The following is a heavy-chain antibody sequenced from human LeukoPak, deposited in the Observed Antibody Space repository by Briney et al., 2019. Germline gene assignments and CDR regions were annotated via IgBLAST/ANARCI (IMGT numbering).Heavy chain of an antibody. Sequence: GGSLQISCKGSGYSFTSYWIGWVRQLPGKGLEWMGIIYPGDSDTRYSPSFQGQVTISADKSISTAYLQWSSLKASDTAMYYCARSWQWLVADAFDIWGQGTMVTVSS. CDR3: ARSWQWLVADAFDI. J-gene: IGHJ3*02. CDR1: GYSFTSYW. CDR2: IYPGDSDT. V-gene: IGHV5-51*01. D-gene: IGHD6-19*01.